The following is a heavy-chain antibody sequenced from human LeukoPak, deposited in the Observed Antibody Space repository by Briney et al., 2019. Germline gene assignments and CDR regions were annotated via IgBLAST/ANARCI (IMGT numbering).Heavy chain of an antibody. V-gene: IGHV1-2*06. CDR3: ARGQYDILTGLRNFDY. CDR1: GYTFTGYY. Sequence: ASVKVSCKASGYTFTGYYMHWVRQAPGQGLEWMGRINPNSGGTNYAQKFQGRVTMTRDTSISTAYMELSRLRSDDTAVYYCARGQYDILTGLRNFDYWGQGTLVTVSS. D-gene: IGHD3-9*01. J-gene: IGHJ4*02. CDR2: INPNSGGT.